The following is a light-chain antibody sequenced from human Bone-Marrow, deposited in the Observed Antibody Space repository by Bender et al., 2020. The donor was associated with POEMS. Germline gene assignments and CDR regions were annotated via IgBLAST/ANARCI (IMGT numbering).Light chain of an antibody. V-gene: IGLV1-44*01. CDR1: SSNIGAHA. CDR2: SSH. J-gene: IGLJ3*02. CDR3: AVWDDSLNGWV. Sequence: QSVLTQPPSASGTPGQRVTISCSGGSSNIGAHAVNWYQHLPGTAHQLLIYSSHRRPSEVPDRFSGSRSGTSASLAISGLQSEDEADYYCAVWDDSLNGWVFGGGTKLTVL.